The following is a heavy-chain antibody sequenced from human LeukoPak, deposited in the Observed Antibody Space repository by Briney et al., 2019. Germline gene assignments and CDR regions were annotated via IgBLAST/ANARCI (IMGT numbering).Heavy chain of an antibody. J-gene: IGHJ5*02. CDR2: IIPIFGIA. CDR1: GGTFISYA. Sequence: VASVTVSFKASGGTFISYAISWVRQAPGQGLEWMGRIIPIFGIANYAQKFQGRVTITADKSTSTAYMELSSLRSEDTAVYYCAREWGYPDYPWGQGTLVTVSS. D-gene: IGHD5-18*01. CDR3: AREWGYPDYP. V-gene: IGHV1-69*04.